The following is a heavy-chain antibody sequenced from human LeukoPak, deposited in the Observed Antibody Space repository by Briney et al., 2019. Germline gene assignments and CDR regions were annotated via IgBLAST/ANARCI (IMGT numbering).Heavy chain of an antibody. CDR2: INPSGGST. V-gene: IGHV1-46*01. CDR3: ARDLTAGVNYDILTGLDY. J-gene: IGHJ4*02. Sequence: ASVKVSCKASGYTFTSYYMHWVRQAPGQGLEWMGIINPSGGSTSYAQKFQGRVTMTRDTSTSTVYMELSSLRSEDTAVYYCARDLTAGVNYDILTGLDYWGREPWSPSPQ. D-gene: IGHD3-9*01. CDR1: GYTFTSYY.